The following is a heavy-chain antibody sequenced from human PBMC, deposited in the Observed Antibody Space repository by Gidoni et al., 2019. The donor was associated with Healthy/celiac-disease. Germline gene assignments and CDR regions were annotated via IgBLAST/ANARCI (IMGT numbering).Heavy chain of an antibody. CDR1: GYTFTGYH. V-gene: IGHV1-2*02. CDR2: INPNRGGT. D-gene: IGHD3-22*01. CDR3: ARATVPTYDYDSSGYLHFDY. Sequence: QVQLVQSGAEVMTPGASGKVSCKASGYTFTGYHMHWVRQAPGQGLEWIGWINPNRGGTNDAQKCQGRVTMTRDTSISTAYMELSRLRSDDTAVYYCARATVPTYDYDSSGYLHFDYWGQGTLVTVSS. J-gene: IGHJ4*02.